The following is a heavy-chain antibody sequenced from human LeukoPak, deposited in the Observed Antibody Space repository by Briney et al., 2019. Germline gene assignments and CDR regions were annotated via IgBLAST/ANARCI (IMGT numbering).Heavy chain of an antibody. D-gene: IGHD4-17*01. CDR3: ARVKLHYGDRFWR. CDR2: IYSGGST. CDR1: GFTFSSYW. Sequence: GGSLRLSCAASGFTFSSYWMNWVRQAPGKGLEWVSVIYSGGSTYYADSVKGRFTISRDNSKNTLYLQMNSLRAEDTAVYYCARVKLHYGDRFWRWGQGTLVTVSS. J-gene: IGHJ4*02. V-gene: IGHV3-53*01.